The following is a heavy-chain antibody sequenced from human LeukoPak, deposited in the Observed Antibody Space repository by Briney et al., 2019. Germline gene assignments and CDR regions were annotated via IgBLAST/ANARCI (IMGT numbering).Heavy chain of an antibody. CDR1: GFTFSSYA. D-gene: IGHD6-13*01. V-gene: IGHV3-9*01. Sequence: GGSLRLSCAASGFTFSSYAMHWVRQAPGKGLEWVSGISWNSGSIGYADSVKGRFTISRDNAKNSLYLQMNSLRAEDTALYYCAKFSSSWTPNAFDIWGQGTMVTVSS. J-gene: IGHJ3*02. CDR3: AKFSSSWTPNAFDI. CDR2: ISWNSGSI.